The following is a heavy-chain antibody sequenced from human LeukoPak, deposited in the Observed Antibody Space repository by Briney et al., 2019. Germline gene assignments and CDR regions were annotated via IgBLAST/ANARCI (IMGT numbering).Heavy chain of an antibody. D-gene: IGHD6-19*01. Sequence: NPSETLSLTCAVSEMSFSAYYWNWIRQSPGKGLEWIGEINYGGSTKYPPSLEGRGTILIDTSKNQFSLKLTSVTAADTAVYYCARGFPPGSGSRGSHAFDVWGQGTMVTVSS. CDR3: ARGFPPGSGSRGSHAFDV. V-gene: IGHV4-34*01. CDR1: EMSFSAYY. J-gene: IGHJ3*01. CDR2: INYGGST.